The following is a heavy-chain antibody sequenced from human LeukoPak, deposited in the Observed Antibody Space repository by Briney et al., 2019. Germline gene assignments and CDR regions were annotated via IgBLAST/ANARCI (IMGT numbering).Heavy chain of an antibody. CDR2: INPNSAGT. Sequence: ASVKVFCKASGYTFTGYYMHWVRPAPGQGLGGVGRINPNSAGTNYAQRFQGWVTMPSDTSTSTAYMELSRLRSDDTAVYYCATGIAVAGGFDYWGQGTLVTVSS. CDR3: ATGIAVAGGFDY. J-gene: IGHJ4*02. V-gene: IGHV1-2*04. CDR1: GYTFTGYY. D-gene: IGHD6-19*01.